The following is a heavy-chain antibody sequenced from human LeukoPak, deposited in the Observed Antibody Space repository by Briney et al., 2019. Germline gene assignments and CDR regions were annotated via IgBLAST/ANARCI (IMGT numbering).Heavy chain of an antibody. J-gene: IGHJ4*02. V-gene: IGHV4-59*01. CDR2: IYYSGNT. CDR1: GGSISSYY. D-gene: IGHD5-18*01. Sequence: SETLSLTCTVSGGSISSYYWTWIRQPPGRGLEWIGYIYYSGNTNYNPSLTSRVTISLDTSKNQFSLKLSSVTAADTAMYYCARAVGGYSYGFFFDYWGQGALVTVSS. CDR3: ARAVGGYSYGFFFDY.